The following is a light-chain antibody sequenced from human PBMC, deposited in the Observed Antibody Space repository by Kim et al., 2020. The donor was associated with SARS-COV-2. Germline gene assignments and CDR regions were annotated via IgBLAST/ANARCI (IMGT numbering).Light chain of an antibody. CDR1: NIGRKN. V-gene: IGLV3-9*01. Sequence: SVATGQTARMTGGGNNIGRKNVHWYQQKPGQAPVLVIYRDSNRPSGIPERFSGSNSGNTATLTISRAQAGDEADYYCQVWDSSTVFGGGTQLTVL. J-gene: IGLJ2*01. CDR3: QVWDSSTV. CDR2: RDS.